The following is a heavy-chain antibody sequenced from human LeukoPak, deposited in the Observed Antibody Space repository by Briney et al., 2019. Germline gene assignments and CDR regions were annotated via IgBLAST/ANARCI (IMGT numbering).Heavy chain of an antibody. CDR1: GYSISRGHY. V-gene: IGHV4-38-2*02. J-gene: IGHJ5*02. CDR3: ARHGRGTYYYLPNRGNWFDP. D-gene: IGHD1-26*01. Sequence: SETLSLTCTVSGYSISRGHYWSWIRQPPGKGLERIGEINHSGSTNYNPSLKSRVSISVHPSKNQFSLRLSSVTAADTAVYYCARHGRGTYYYLPNRGNWFDPWGQGTLVTVSS. CDR2: INHSGST.